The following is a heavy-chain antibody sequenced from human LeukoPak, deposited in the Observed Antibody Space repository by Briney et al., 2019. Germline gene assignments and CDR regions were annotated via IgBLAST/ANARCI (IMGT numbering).Heavy chain of an antibody. CDR2: IRGDGDRT. CDR1: GFTFSTYA. J-gene: IGHJ4*02. CDR3: AKDQADGYTNYGDY. Sequence: GGSLRLSCAASGFTFSTYAMTWVRQAPGKGLEWVSTIRGDGDRTYYADSVKGRFIISRDNSKNKLYLQLSTPRAEDTAVHYCAKDQADGYTNYGDYWGQGTLVTVSS. V-gene: IGHV3-23*01. D-gene: IGHD5-24*01.